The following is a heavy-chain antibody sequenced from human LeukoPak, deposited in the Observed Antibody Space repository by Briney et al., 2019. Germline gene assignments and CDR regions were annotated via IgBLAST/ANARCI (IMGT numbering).Heavy chain of an antibody. CDR2: IYSGGST. V-gene: IGHV3-53*05. J-gene: IGHJ4*02. CDR1: GFTVSSNH. D-gene: IGHD6-13*01. Sequence: GGSLRLSCAASGFTVSSNHMSWVRQGPGKGLEWVSVIYSGGSTYYADSVKGRFTISRDNSKNTLYLQMNSLRAEDTAVYYCAKRSGYSSSWSQIDYWGQGTLVTVSS. CDR3: AKRSGYSSSWSQIDY.